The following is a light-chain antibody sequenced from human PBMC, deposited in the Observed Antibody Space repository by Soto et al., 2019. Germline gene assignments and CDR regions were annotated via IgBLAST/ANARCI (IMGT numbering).Light chain of an antibody. CDR2: GAS. J-gene: IGKJ4*01. CDR1: QSVSSSY. Sequence: EIVLTQSPGTLSLSPGERATLSCRASQSVSSSYLAWYQQKPGQAPRQLIYGASRRATGIPDRFSGSGSGTDFTLTITRLEPEDFAVYYCQHYRTSFGGGTRVEI. V-gene: IGKV3-20*01. CDR3: QHYRTS.